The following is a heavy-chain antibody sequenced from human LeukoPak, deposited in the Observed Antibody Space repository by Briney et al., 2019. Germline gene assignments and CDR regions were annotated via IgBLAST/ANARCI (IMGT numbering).Heavy chain of an antibody. CDR1: GYTFTGDY. V-gene: IGHV1-2*04. Sequence: ASVKVSCKASGYTFTGDYMHWVRQAPGQGLEWMGWINPNSGGTNYAQKFQGWVTMTRDTSISTAYMELSRLRSDDTAVYYCARGSITMVRGVISPNWFDPWGQGTLVTVSS. D-gene: IGHD3-10*01. CDR2: INPNSGGT. J-gene: IGHJ5*02. CDR3: ARGSITMVRGVISPNWFDP.